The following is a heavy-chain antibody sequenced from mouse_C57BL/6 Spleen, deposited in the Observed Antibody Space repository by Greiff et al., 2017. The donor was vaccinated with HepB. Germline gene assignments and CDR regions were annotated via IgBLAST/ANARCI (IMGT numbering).Heavy chain of an antibody. CDR3: TRGDYGSSYWYFDV. CDR2: IYPGNSDT. D-gene: IGHD1-1*01. Sequence: EVQVVESRTVLARPGASVKMSCKTSGYTFTSYWMHWVKQRPGQGLEWIGAIYPGNSDTSYNQKFKGKAKLTAVTSASTAYMELSSLTNEDSAVYYCTRGDYGSSYWYFDVWGTGTTVTVSS. V-gene: IGHV1-5*01. J-gene: IGHJ1*03. CDR1: GYTFTSYW.